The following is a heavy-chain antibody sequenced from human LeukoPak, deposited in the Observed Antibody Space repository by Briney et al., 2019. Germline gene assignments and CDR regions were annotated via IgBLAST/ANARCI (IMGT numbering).Heavy chain of an antibody. CDR2: INPDGSTT. J-gene: IGHJ4*02. CDR3: ARGRYYYDPLDY. Sequence: GESLKISCAVSGFTFSTYWMHWVRQAPGKGLVWVSRINPDGSTTIYADSVKGRFTISRDNAKNTLFLQMSSLRAEDTAVYYCARGRYYYDPLDYWGQGTLVAVSS. D-gene: IGHD3-22*01. V-gene: IGHV3-74*01. CDR1: GFTFSTYW.